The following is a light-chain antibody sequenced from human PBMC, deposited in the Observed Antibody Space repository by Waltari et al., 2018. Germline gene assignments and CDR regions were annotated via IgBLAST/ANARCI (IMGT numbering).Light chain of an antibody. CDR3: CSYAGIWV. Sequence: QSALTQPRSVSGSPGRSVTISCAATGRDVGDFTSVSWYQQHPGKAPTPVIFDVSKRPSGVPDRFSGAKSGTSASLTVSGLQAEDEADYYCCSYAGIWVFGGGTKLTVL. V-gene: IGLV2-11*01. CDR1: GRDVGDFTS. J-gene: IGLJ3*02. CDR2: DVS.